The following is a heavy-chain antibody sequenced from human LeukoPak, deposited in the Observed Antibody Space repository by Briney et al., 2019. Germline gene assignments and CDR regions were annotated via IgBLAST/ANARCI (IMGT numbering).Heavy chain of an antibody. D-gene: IGHD3-16*02. CDR2: ISSSSSTI. Sequence: GGSLRLSCAASGFTFSSYSMNWVRQAPGKGLEWVSYISSSSSTIYYADSVKGRFTISRDNAKNSLYLQMNSLRAEDTAVYYCAREGSLGELSLIAYWGQGTLVTVSS. CDR3: AREGSLGELSLIAY. CDR1: GFTFSSYS. V-gene: IGHV3-48*01. J-gene: IGHJ4*02.